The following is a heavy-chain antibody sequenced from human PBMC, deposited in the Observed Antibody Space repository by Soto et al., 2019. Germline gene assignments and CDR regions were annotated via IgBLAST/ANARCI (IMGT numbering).Heavy chain of an antibody. V-gene: IGHV1-18*01. CDR2: ISAYNGNT. D-gene: IGHD2-8*02. J-gene: IGHJ6*03. CDR1: GYTVTSYG. CDR3: ARLLVQNYYYYLDV. Sequence: ASVKVSCKASGYTVTSYGISWVRQAPGQGLEWMGWISAYNGNTNYAQKLQGRVTMTIDTSTSTAYMELRSLRADDTAVYYCARLLVQNYYYYLDVWGKGTTVTVSS.